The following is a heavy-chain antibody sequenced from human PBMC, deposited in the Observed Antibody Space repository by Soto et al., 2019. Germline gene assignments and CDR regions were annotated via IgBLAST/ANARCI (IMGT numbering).Heavy chain of an antibody. Sequence: VQLVESGGGLVQPGGSLRLSCAASGFTFSSYSMNWVRQAPGKGLEWVSYISSSSSTIYYADSVKGRFTISRDNAKNSLYLQMNSPRAEDTAVYYCASQSSEWLLFASWGQGTLVTVSS. V-gene: IGHV3-48*01. CDR3: ASQSSEWLLFAS. D-gene: IGHD5-12*01. CDR2: ISSSSSTI. CDR1: GFTFSSYS. J-gene: IGHJ4*02.